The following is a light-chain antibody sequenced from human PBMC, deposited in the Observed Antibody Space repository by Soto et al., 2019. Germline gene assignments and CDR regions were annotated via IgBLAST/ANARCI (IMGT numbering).Light chain of an antibody. CDR3: QQSYNTLPT. J-gene: IGKJ1*01. CDR2: AAS. CDR1: QSISSY. Sequence: DIQMTQSPSSLSASVGDRVTITCRASQSISSYLNWYQQKPGKAPKLLIYAASTLQSGVPSRFSGSGSGTYFTVTISSLQPADFATYDGQQSYNTLPTFGQGTKVEIK. V-gene: IGKV1-39*01.